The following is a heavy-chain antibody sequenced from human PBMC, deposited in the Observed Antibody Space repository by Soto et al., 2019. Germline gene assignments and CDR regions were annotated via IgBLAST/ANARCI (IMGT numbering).Heavy chain of an antibody. Sequence: QVQLVQYGAEVKKPGASVKVSCKASGYSFTSYGISWVRQAPGQGLEWMGWISTYNDNTNYAQNLQGRVTLTTDTSTSTAYMELRSLRSDDTAVYYCARDRVGATGDYWGQGTLVTVSS. D-gene: IGHD1-26*01. CDR3: ARDRVGATGDY. V-gene: IGHV1-18*01. CDR1: GYSFTSYG. J-gene: IGHJ4*02. CDR2: ISTYNDNT.